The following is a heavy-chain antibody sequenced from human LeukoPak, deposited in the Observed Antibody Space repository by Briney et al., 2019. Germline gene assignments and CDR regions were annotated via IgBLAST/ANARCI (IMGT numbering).Heavy chain of an antibody. Sequence: PGGSLRLSCAASGFTFSSYAMSWVRQAPGKGLEWVSAISGSGGSTYYADSVKGRFTISRDNSKNTLYLQMNSLRAEDTAVYYCAKESRRSEMYSSGWYDRFHYMDVWGKGTTVTVSS. CDR3: AKESRRSEMYSSGWYDRFHYMDV. V-gene: IGHV3-23*01. D-gene: IGHD6-19*01. J-gene: IGHJ6*03. CDR1: GFTFSSYA. CDR2: ISGSGGST.